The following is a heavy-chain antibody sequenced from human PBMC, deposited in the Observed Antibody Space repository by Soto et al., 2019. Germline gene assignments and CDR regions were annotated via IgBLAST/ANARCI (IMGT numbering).Heavy chain of an antibody. D-gene: IGHD2-8*01. Sequence: QVQLQGSDPRLLKPSETLSLTCTVSGASVTSYYWSWIRQPAGKGLDWIGRTYTSGNTDHNPSLKSRVTLSLETSQNQVSLRLSSVTAADTAIYYGARDGVGPHGMDGWGQGTTVTVSS. V-gene: IGHV4-4*07. CDR1: GASVTSYY. J-gene: IGHJ6*02. CDR3: ARDGVGPHGMDG. CDR2: TYTSGNT.